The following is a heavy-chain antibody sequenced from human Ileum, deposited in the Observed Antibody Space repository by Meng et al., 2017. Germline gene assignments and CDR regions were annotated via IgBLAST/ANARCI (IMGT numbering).Heavy chain of an antibody. CDR1: GYTFTSYT. V-gene: IGHV1-3*01. J-gene: IGHJ4*02. D-gene: IGHD6-13*01. Sequence: QVQLVQSGAEVKKPGASVKVSCKASGYTFTSYTMHWVRQAPGQRLEWMGWINAANGNTKYSQKFQGRVTITGETSASTASMELNNLRSEDTAIYFCAREINRGSSWFDYWGQGTLVTVSS. CDR2: INAANGNT. CDR3: AREINRGSSWFDY.